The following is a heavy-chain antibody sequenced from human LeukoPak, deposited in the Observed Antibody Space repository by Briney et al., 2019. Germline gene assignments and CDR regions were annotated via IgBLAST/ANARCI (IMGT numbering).Heavy chain of an antibody. CDR1: GFTLTSYA. D-gene: IGHD2-15*01. CDR3: ARSLVSEDAFDI. J-gene: IGHJ3*02. V-gene: IGHV3-53*01. CDR2: LYTDGST. Sequence: GGSLRLSCAASGFTLTSYAMSWVRQAPGKGLEWVSVLYTDGSTYYADSVRGRFTISRDNSKNTLYLQMHSLRADDTAVYYCARSLVSEDAFDIWGQGTMVTVSS.